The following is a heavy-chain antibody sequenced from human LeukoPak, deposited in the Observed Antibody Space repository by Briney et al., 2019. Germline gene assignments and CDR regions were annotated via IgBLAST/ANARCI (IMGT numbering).Heavy chain of an antibody. CDR2: ISSDGSDS. CDR3: ARAATIFGPLDV. D-gene: IGHD3-3*01. J-gene: IGHJ6*02. CDR1: GFTFSSYS. Sequence: PGGSLRLSCAASGFTFSSYSMNWVRQAPGKGLVWVSRISSDGSDSSYADSVRGRFTISRDNAKNTLYLQMNSLRAEDTAVYYCARAATIFGPLDVWGPGTTVTVSS. V-gene: IGHV3-74*01.